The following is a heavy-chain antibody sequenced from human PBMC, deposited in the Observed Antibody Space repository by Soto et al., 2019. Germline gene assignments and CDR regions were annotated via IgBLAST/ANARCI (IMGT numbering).Heavy chain of an antibody. CDR3: ARAYDYGDYGSNYYYYYYMDV. CDR1: GFTFSSYG. CDR2: IWYDGSNK. D-gene: IGHD4-17*01. J-gene: IGHJ6*03. V-gene: IGHV3-33*01. Sequence: GGSLRLSCAASGFTFSSYGMHWVRQAPGKGLEWVAVIWYDGSNKYYADSVKGRFTISRDNSKNTLYLQMNSLRAEDTAVYYCARAYDYGDYGSNYYYYYYMDVWGKGTTVTVSS.